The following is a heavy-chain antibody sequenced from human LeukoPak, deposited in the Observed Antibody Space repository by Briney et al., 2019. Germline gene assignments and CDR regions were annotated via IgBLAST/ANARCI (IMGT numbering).Heavy chain of an antibody. CDR3: ARDLKTSGWYGDFDY. D-gene: IGHD6-19*01. V-gene: IGHV3-53*01. J-gene: IGHJ4*02. CDR1: GFTVSSNY. CDR2: IFSGGST. Sequence: PGGSLRLSCVASGFTVSSNYMSWVRQAPGKGLEWVSAIFSGGSTFYADSVTGRFTISRDNSKNTVYLEMNSLRAEETAVYYCARDLKTSGWYGDFDYWGQGTLVTVSS.